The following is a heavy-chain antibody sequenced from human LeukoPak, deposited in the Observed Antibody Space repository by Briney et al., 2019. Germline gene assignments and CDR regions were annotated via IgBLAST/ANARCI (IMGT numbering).Heavy chain of an antibody. D-gene: IGHD3-9*01. Sequence: PSETLSLTCTVSGGSISSYYWSWIRQPPGKGLEWIGEIYHSGSTNYNPSLKSRVTISVDKSKNQFSLKLSSVTAADTAVYYCARGGVGPGYGIDYWGQGTLVTVSS. J-gene: IGHJ4*02. CDR1: GGSISSYY. V-gene: IGHV4-59*12. CDR2: IYHSGST. CDR3: ARGGVGPGYGIDY.